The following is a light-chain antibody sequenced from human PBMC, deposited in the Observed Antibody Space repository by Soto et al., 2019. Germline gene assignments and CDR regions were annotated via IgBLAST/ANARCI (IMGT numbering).Light chain of an antibody. CDR3: SSYTSSSTLGV. Sequence: QSALTQPASVSGSPGQSITISCTGTSSDVGGYNYVSWYQQHPGKAPKLMIYEVSNRPSGVSNRFSGSKSGNTASLTISGIQAEYEADYSCSSYTSSSTLGVFGGGTKLTVL. CDR1: SSDVGGYNY. CDR2: EVS. J-gene: IGLJ3*02. V-gene: IGLV2-14*01.